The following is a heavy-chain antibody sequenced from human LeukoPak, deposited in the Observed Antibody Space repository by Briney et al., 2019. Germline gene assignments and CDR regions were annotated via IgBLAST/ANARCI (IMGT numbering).Heavy chain of an antibody. J-gene: IGHJ6*02. CDR3: AEGYYDSSGPYGMDV. CDR1: GGTFSSYA. V-gene: IGHV1-69*04. D-gene: IGHD3-22*01. Sequence: GASVKVSCKASGGTFSSYAISWVRQAPGQGLEWMGRIIPILGIANYAQKFQGRVTITADKSTSTAYMELSSLRSEDTAVYYCAEGYYDSSGPYGMDVWGQGTTVTVSS. CDR2: IIPILGIA.